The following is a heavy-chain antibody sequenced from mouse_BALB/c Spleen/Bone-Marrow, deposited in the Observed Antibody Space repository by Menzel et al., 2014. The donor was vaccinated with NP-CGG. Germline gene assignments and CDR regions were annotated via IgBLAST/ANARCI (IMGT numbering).Heavy chain of an antibody. Sequence: EVQLQQSGPELEKPGASVKISCKASGYSFTGYSMNWVKQNNGKSLEWIGNIDPYYGGTTYNQKFKGKATLTVDKYSSTAYMQLKSLTSEDSAVYYCARRGSSWYFDVWGAGTTVTVSA. CDR3: ARRGSSWYFDV. CDR2: IDPYYGGT. CDR1: GYSFTGYS. D-gene: IGHD1-1*01. V-gene: IGHV1-39*01. J-gene: IGHJ1*01.